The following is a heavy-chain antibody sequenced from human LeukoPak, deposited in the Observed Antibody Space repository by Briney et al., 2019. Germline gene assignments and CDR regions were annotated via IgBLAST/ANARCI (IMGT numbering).Heavy chain of an antibody. V-gene: IGHV3-30*03. D-gene: IGHD3-10*01. Sequence: QTGGSLRLSCAASGFTFSSYGMHWVRQAPGKGLEWVAVISYDGSNKYYADSVKGRFTISRDNSKNALYLQMNSLRAEDTAVYYWARPMVRGNDYWGQGTLVSVSS. CDR1: GFTFSSYG. CDR2: ISYDGSNK. CDR3: ARPMVRGNDY. J-gene: IGHJ4*02.